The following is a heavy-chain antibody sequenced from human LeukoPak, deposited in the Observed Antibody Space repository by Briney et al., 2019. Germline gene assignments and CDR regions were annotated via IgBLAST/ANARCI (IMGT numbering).Heavy chain of an antibody. D-gene: IGHD3-10*01. CDR1: GFTFGDYA. Sequence: KTGGSLRLSXTASGFTFGDYAMSWFRQAPGKGLEWLGFIRSKAYGGTTEYAASVKGRFTISRDDSKSIAYLQMNSLKTEDTAVYYCTRAKSPYYYGSGSSNWFDPWGQGTLVTVSS. V-gene: IGHV3-49*05. CDR3: TRAKSPYYYGSGSSNWFDP. CDR2: IRSKAYGGTT. J-gene: IGHJ5*02.